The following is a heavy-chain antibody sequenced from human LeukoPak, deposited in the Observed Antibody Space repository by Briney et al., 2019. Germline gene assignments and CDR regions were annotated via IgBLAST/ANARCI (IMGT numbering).Heavy chain of an antibody. Sequence: GGSLRLSCAASGFTFSFYSMNWVRQAPGKGLEWISYISGHSSTIYYADSVKGRFTISRDNAKNSLYLQMNSLRAEDTAVYYCARDLYDAFDIWGQGTMVTVSS. J-gene: IGHJ3*02. V-gene: IGHV3-48*04. CDR1: GFTFSFYS. CDR2: ISGHSSTI. CDR3: ARDLYDAFDI.